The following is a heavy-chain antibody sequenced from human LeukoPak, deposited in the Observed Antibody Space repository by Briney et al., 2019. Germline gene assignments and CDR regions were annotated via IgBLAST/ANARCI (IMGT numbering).Heavy chain of an antibody. CDR2: IYRDGST. J-gene: IGHJ5*02. Sequence: GGSLRLSCAASGFTVSSNYMSWVRQAPGKGLEWVSIIYRDGSTYYADSVKGRFTISRDNSKNTLYLQMSSLRVEDTAVYYCARDAFGDLWFDPWGQGTLVTVSS. CDR1: GFTVSSNY. V-gene: IGHV3-53*05. CDR3: ARDAFGDLWFDP. D-gene: IGHD3-10*01.